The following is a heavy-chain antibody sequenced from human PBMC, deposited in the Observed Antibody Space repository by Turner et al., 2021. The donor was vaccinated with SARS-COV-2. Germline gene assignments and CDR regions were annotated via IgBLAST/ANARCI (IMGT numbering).Heavy chain of an antibody. J-gene: IGHJ4*02. D-gene: IGHD5-12*01. CDR3: AKGHSGYDLFFDY. V-gene: IGHV3-23*01. Sequence: EVQLLESGGGVVQPGGSLRLSCAASGFTFSSYAMSWVGQGRGKGLEWVSAISGSGGITYYADSVKGGFTISRDNTKNTLYLQMNSLRAEDTAVYYCAKGHSGYDLFFDYWGQGTLVTVSS. CDR1: GFTFSSYA. CDR2: ISGSGGIT.